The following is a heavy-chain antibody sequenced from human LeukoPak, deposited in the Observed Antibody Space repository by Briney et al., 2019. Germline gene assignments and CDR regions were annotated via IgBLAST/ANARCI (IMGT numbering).Heavy chain of an antibody. CDR2: ISGNGGST. CDR3: VKDRSDILTGPGSN. D-gene: IGHD3-9*01. J-gene: IGHJ4*02. V-gene: IGHV3-64D*06. CDR1: GHPFSSYA. Sequence: GGSLTLFCCPSGHPFSSYAILCVRQAPGKGLEYVSAISGNGGSTYYADSVKGRFTISRDDSKNTLYLQMSSLRAEDTAVYYCVKDRSDILTGPGSNWGQGTLVTVSS.